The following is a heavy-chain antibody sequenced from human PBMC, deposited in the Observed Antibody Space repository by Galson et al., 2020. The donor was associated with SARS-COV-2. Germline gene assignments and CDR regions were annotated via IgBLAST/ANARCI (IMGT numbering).Heavy chain of an antibody. CDR3: ARAGRAARPWYFEL. D-gene: IGHD6-6*01. CDR2: IGTAGDP. V-gene: IGHV3-13*05. Sequence: GGSLRLSCAPSGFTFSSYDMHWVRQATGKGLEWVSAIGTAGDPYYPGSVKGRSTIPRENAKNSSYLQMNSLRAGDTAVYYCARAGRAARPWYFELWGRGTLVTVSS. J-gene: IGHJ2*01. CDR1: GFTFSSYD.